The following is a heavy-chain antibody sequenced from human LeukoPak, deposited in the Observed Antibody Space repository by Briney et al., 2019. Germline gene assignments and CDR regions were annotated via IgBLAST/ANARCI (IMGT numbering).Heavy chain of an antibody. CDR1: GFTFSSYS. CDR3: ARDHFPREQPYYMDV. D-gene: IGHD6-13*01. V-gene: IGHV3-48*01. J-gene: IGHJ6*03. Sequence: GGSLRLSCAASGFTFSSYSMNWVRQAPGKGLEWVSYICSSSSTIYYADSVKGRFTISRDNAKNSLYLQMNSLRAEDTAVYYCARDHFPREQPYYMDVWGKGTTVTVSS. CDR2: ICSSSSTI.